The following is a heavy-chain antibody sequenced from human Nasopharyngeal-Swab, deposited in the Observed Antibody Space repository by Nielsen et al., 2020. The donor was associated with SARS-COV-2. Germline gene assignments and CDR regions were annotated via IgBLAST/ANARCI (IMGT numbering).Heavy chain of an antibody. D-gene: IGHD6-13*01. V-gene: IGHV3-11*05. CDR1: GFKFNDYY. CDR2: ISGSGGDT. CDR3: AKDGSSSPTY. J-gene: IGHJ4*02. Sequence: GESLKISCAASGFKFNDYYMSWIRQAPGKGMMYVAYISGSGGDTYYADSVKGRFTISRDNSKNTLYLRMNSLRAEDTAVYYCAKDGSSSPTYWGQGTLVTVSS.